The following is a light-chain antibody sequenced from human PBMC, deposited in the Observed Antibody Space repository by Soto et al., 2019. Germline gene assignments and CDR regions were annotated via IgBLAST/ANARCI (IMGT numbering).Light chain of an antibody. CDR3: QQYGSSLIT. J-gene: IGKJ5*01. CDR1: QSVSSSY. Sequence: EIVLTQSPGTLSFSPGERSTRSCRASQSVSSSYLAWYQQKPGQAPRLLIYGASSRATGIPDRFSGSGSGTDFTLTISRLEPEDFAVYYCQQYGSSLITFGQGTRLEIK. V-gene: IGKV3-20*01. CDR2: GAS.